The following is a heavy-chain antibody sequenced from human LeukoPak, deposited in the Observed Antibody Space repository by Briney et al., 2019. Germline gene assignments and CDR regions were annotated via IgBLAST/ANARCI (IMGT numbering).Heavy chain of an antibody. Sequence: PGGSLRLSCAASGFTFSSYAMSWVRQAPGKGLEWVSVISVGGGGTTYADSVKGRFTISRDNSKNTLYLQMNSLKTEDTAVYYCTTDPHYDYVWGSYRHSYWGQGTLVTVSS. V-gene: IGHV3-23*01. CDR2: ISVGGGGT. D-gene: IGHD3-16*02. CDR3: TTDPHYDYVWGSYRHSY. CDR1: GFTFSSYA. J-gene: IGHJ4*02.